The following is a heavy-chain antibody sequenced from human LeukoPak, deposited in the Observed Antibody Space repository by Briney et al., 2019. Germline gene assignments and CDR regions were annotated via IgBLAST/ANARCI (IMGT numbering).Heavy chain of an antibody. D-gene: IGHD1-26*01. Sequence: GESLKISCKGSGYSFTSYWIGWVRQMPGKGLEWMGIIYPGDSDTRYSPSFQGQVTISADKSISTAYLQWSSLKASDTAMYYCARPIVGVPHAVYFDYWGQGTLVTVSS. J-gene: IGHJ4*02. CDR3: ARPIVGVPHAVYFDY. CDR2: IYPGDSDT. V-gene: IGHV5-51*01. CDR1: GYSFTSYW.